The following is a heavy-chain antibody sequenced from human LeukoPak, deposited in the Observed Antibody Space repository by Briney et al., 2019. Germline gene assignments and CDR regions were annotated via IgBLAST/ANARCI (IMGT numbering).Heavy chain of an antibody. J-gene: IGHJ3*02. Sequence: PGGSLRLSCTASGFTFGDYAMSWFRQAPGKGLEWVGFIRSKAYGGTTEYAASVKGRFTISRDDSKSIAYLQMNSLRAEDTAVYYCASARPISRDGFDPDAFDIWGQGTMVTVSS. CDR1: GFTFGDYA. V-gene: IGHV3-49*03. CDR2: IRSKAYGGTT. D-gene: IGHD5-24*01. CDR3: ASARPISRDGFDPDAFDI.